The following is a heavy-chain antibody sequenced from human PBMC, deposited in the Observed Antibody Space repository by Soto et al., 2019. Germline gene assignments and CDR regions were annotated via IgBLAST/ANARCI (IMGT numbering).Heavy chain of an antibody. Sequence: EVQLVEAGGGLVQPGGSLRLSCAASGFTVSSNYMSWVRQAPGKGLEWVSVIYTGGSTYYADSVKGRFTISRDNSKNTLYLQMNSLRAEDTAVYYCAGGWYVNYFDYWGQGTLVTVSS. D-gene: IGHD6-19*01. CDR1: GFTVSSNY. CDR3: AGGWYVNYFDY. J-gene: IGHJ4*02. V-gene: IGHV3-66*01. CDR2: IYTGGST.